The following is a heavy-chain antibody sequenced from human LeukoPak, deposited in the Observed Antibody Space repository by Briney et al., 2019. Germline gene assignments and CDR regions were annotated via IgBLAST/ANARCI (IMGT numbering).Heavy chain of an antibody. CDR3: ARVYYYVSGTYWDS. D-gene: IGHD3-10*01. V-gene: IGHV3-30*03. CDR1: GFTFSTYV. J-gene: IGHJ4*02. CDR2: ISYDGSKT. Sequence: GGSLRLSCAASGFTFSTYVMHWVRQAPGKGLEWVAVISYDGSKTYYADSMKGRFTISRDNSKNTLYLQMDSLRPDDTAVYYCARVYYYVSGTYWDSWGQGTLVTVSS.